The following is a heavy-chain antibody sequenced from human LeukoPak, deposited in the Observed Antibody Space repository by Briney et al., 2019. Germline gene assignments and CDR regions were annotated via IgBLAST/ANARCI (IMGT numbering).Heavy chain of an antibody. D-gene: IGHD6-19*01. CDR2: IYHSGTT. J-gene: IGHJ4*02. Sequence: SETLSLTCTVSGYSISSGYYWGWIRQPPGKGLEWIGTIYHSGTTYYNPSLKSRVTMSVDTSKNQFSLKLSSVTAADTALYYCSRASSTSYYDYWGQGSPVTVSS. V-gene: IGHV4-38-2*02. CDR3: SRASSTSYYDY. CDR1: GYSISSGYY.